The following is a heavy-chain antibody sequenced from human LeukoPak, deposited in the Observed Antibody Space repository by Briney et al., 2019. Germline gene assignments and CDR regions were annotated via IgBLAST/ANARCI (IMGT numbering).Heavy chain of an antibody. CDR2: IWYDGSNK. D-gene: IGHD6-19*01. CDR3: ASAISGWYGDY. J-gene: IGHJ4*02. V-gene: IGHV3-33*01. CDR1: GFTFSSYG. Sequence: PGGSLRLSCAASGFTFSSYGMHWGRQAPGKGLEWVAVIWYDGSNKYYADSVKGRFTISRDNSKNTLYLPMNSLRAEDTAVYYCASAISGWYGDYWGQRTLVTVSS.